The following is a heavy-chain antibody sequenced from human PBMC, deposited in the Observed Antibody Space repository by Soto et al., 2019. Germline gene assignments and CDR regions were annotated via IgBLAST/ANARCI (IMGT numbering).Heavy chain of an antibody. CDR3: ARNIPVTTLGY. J-gene: IGHJ4*02. V-gene: IGHV3-66*01. Sequence: EVQLVESGGGLVQLGGSLRLSCAASGFSVSNNYMSWVRQAPGKGLECVSLIYSGGDTYYVDSVKGRFSISRDSSKNTLYLQMNSLRAEDSAVYYCARNIPVTTLGYWGQGTVVTVAS. D-gene: IGHD4-17*01. CDR1: GFSVSNNY. CDR2: IYSGGDT.